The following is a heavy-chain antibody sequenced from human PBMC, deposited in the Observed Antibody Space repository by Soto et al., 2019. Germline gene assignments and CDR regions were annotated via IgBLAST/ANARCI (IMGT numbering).Heavy chain of an antibody. V-gene: IGHV4-39*01. Sequence: SETLSLTCTVSGGSILDSTYYWAWIRQSPGKGLEWIGTIFYSGGTFYTPSLKSRVTMSVDTSNNQFSLKLSSVTAADTAVYYCARQASVYYYGWFDPWGQGTLVTV. CDR3: ARQASVYYYGWFDP. D-gene: IGHD3-22*01. CDR1: GGSILDSTYY. J-gene: IGHJ5*02. CDR2: IFYSGGT.